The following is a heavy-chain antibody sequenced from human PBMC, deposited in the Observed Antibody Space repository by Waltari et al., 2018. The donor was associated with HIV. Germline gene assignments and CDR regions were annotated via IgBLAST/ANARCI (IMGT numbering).Heavy chain of an antibody. CDR2: IKQDGSEK. Sequence: EVQLVESGGGLVQPGGSLRLSCAASGFTFSSYWMSWVRQAPGKGVEWVANIKQDGSEKYYVDSVKGRFTISRDNAKNSLYLQMNSLRAEDTAVYYCARDRQIGTTDAFDIWGQGTMVTVSS. CDR3: ARDRQIGTTDAFDI. V-gene: IGHV3-7*04. J-gene: IGHJ3*02. D-gene: IGHD1-1*01. CDR1: GFTFSSYW.